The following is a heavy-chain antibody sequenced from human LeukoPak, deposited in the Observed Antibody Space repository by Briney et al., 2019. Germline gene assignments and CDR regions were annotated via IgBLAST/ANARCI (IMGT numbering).Heavy chain of an antibody. J-gene: IGHJ4*02. Sequence: ASVKVSCKASGYTFTSYCMHWVRQAPGQGLEWMGIINPSGGSTSYAQKFQGRVTMTRDMSTSTVYMELSSLRSEDTAVYYCARDRTNYYDSSGCLDYWGQGTLVTVSS. D-gene: IGHD3-22*01. CDR3: ARDRTNYYDSSGCLDY. V-gene: IGHV1-46*01. CDR1: GYTFTSYC. CDR2: INPSGGST.